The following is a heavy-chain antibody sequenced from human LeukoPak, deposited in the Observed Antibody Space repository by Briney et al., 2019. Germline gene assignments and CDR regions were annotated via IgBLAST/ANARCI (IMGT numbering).Heavy chain of an antibody. J-gene: IGHJ6*03. CDR1: GGTFSSYA. CDR2: IIPIFGTA. V-gene: IGHV1-69*06. D-gene: IGHD2-2*01. Sequence: ASVKVSCKASGGTFSSYAISWVRQAPGQGLEWMGGIIPIFGTANYAQKFQGRVTITADKSTSTAYMELSSLRSDDTAVYYCARSDQFPYYMDVWGKGTTVTVSS. CDR3: ARSDQFPYYMDV.